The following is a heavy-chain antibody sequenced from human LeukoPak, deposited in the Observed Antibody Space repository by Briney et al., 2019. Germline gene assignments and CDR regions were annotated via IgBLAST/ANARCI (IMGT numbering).Heavy chain of an antibody. Sequence: GASVKVSCKASGYTFTIYDMSWLRQAPGQGLEWMGWISGSNGNTNYAQRFQGRVTLSTDTSTSTAYMELRSLRSDDTAVYYCARVVPAAPVYYAMDVWGQGTTVTVSS. V-gene: IGHV1-18*01. CDR2: ISGSNGNT. CDR3: ARVVPAAPVYYAMDV. J-gene: IGHJ6*02. CDR1: GYTFTIYD. D-gene: IGHD2-2*01.